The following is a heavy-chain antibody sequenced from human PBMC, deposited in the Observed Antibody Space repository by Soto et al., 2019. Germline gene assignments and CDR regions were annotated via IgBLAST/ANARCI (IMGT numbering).Heavy chain of an antibody. D-gene: IGHD2-15*01. CDR2: IYDSGST. J-gene: IGHJ4*02. Sequence: QLQLQESGSGLVKPSQTLSLNCAVSCGSISSGGYSWRWIRQPPGKGLEWIGYIYDSGSTYYNPSLNSRVTMSVDPSTNQFSLRLTSMTAADTATYYCARGGVVAAVEYWGQGILVTVSS. CDR1: CGSISSGGYS. V-gene: IGHV4-30-2*01. CDR3: ARGGVVAAVEY.